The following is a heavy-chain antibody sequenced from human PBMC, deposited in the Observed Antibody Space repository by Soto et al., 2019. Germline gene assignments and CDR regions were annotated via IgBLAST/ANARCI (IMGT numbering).Heavy chain of an antibody. CDR1: GYTFTGYY. Sequence: QVQLVQSGAEVKKPGASVKVSCKASGYTFTGYYMHWVRQAPGQGLEWMGWINPNGGGTNYAQKFQGGITMTRDTSISTAYMELSRRRSDDTAVYYCARGGRIFGVVTAIDYWGQGTLVTVSS. J-gene: IGHJ4*02. CDR3: ARGGRIFGVVTAIDY. CDR2: INPNGGGT. D-gene: IGHD3-3*01. V-gene: IGHV1-2*02.